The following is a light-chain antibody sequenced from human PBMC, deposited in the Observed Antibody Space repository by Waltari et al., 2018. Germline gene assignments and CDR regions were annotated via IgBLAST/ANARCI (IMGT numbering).Light chain of an antibody. Sequence: EIVLTQSPAPLPLSQGERPTLSCRASQSVSRTLSWYQQKPGQAPRLLIYDASTRATGIADRFSGSGSGTDFSLTISRLEPEDFAVYYCQKYGRLPATFGQGTKVEIK. CDR1: QSVSRT. CDR2: DAS. J-gene: IGKJ1*01. CDR3: QKYGRLPAT. V-gene: IGKV3-20*01.